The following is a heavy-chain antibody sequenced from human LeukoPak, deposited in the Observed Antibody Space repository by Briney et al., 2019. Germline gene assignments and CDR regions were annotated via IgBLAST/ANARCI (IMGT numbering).Heavy chain of an antibody. CDR3: ARAGTTWVYYYYYMDV. Sequence: ASVKVSCKASGYTFSSYGISWVRQAPGQGLEWMGRISAYNGNTNYAQKLQGRVAMTTDTSTSTAYMELRSLRSDDTAVYYCARAGTTWVYYYYYMDVWGKGTSVTVSS. CDR1: GYTFSSYG. CDR2: ISAYNGNT. D-gene: IGHD1-7*01. V-gene: IGHV1-18*01. J-gene: IGHJ6*03.